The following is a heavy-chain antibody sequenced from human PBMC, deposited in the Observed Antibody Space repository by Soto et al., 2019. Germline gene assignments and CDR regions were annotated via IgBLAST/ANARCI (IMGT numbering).Heavy chain of an antibody. Sequence: QVQLVESGGGVVQPGRSLRLSCAASGFTFSSYAMHWVRQAPGKGLEWVAVISYDGSNKYYADSVKGRFTISRDNSKNTLYLQMNSLRAEDAAVYYCARPVATLSSGELFFDYWGQGTLVTVSS. J-gene: IGHJ4*02. V-gene: IGHV3-30-3*01. D-gene: IGHD3-10*01. CDR1: GFTFSSYA. CDR2: ISYDGSNK. CDR3: ARPVATLSSGELFFDY.